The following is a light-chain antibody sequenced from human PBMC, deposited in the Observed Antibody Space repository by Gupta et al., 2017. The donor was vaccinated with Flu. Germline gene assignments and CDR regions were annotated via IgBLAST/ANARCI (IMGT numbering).Light chain of an antibody. Sequence: SSLSASVGEQGTITCQANQHISNYLNWYKQKPGKAPKLLIYDASNCETGVTSRFSESGFGTHFTLTINTRQPEDVAFYYCQQDYEHHGNTFGHGTKVDFK. CDR1: QHISNY. CDR3: QQDYEHHGNT. V-gene: IGKV1-33*01. J-gene: IGKJ3*01. CDR2: DAS.